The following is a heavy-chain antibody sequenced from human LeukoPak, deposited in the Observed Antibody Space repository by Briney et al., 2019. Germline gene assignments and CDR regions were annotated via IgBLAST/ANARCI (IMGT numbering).Heavy chain of an antibody. CDR1: GLTFSSYE. CDR2: ISSSGSTI. V-gene: IGHV3-48*03. J-gene: IGHJ4*02. D-gene: IGHD6-13*01. CDR3: AREFSSSWPALDY. Sequence: PGGSLRLSCAASGLTFSSYEMNWVRQAPGKGLEWVSYISSSGSTIYYADSVKGRFTISRDNAKNSLYLQMNSLRAEDTAVYYCAREFSSSWPALDYWGQGTLVTVSS.